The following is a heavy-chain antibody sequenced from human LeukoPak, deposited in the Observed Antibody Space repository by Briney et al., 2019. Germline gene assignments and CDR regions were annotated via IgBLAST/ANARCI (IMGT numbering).Heavy chain of an antibody. J-gene: IGHJ4*02. V-gene: IGHV1-18*01. CDR2: ISAYNGNT. CDR1: GGTFSSYA. D-gene: IGHD6-19*01. CDR3: ARDSSGWYEDY. Sequence: ASVKVSCKASGGTFSSYAISWVRQAPGQGLEWMGWISAYNGNTNYAQKLQGRVTMTTDTSTSTAYMELRSLRSDDTAVYYCARDSSGWYEDYWGQGTLVTVSS.